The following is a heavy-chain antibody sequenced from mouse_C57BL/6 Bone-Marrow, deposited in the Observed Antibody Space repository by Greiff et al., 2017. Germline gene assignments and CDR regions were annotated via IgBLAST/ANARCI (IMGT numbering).Heavy chain of an antibody. D-gene: IGHD4-1*01. CDR3: ARLWGFYFDY. CDR1: GFTFTDYY. CDR2: IRNKANGYTT. J-gene: IGHJ2*01. Sequence: EVQLVESGGGLVQPGGSLSLSCAASGFTFTDYYMSWVRQPPGKALEWLGFIRNKANGYTTEYSASVKGRFTISRDISQSILYLQMNALRAEDSATYYCARLWGFYFDYWGQGTTLTVSS. V-gene: IGHV7-3*01.